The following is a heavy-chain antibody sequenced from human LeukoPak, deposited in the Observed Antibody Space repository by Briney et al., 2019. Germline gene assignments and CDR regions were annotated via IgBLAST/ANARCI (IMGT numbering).Heavy chain of an antibody. CDR2: ISGSGGST. J-gene: IGHJ4*02. CDR1: GFTFSSYA. Sequence: PGGSLRLSCAASGFTFSSYAMSWVRQAPGKGLEWVSAISGSGGSTYYADSVKGRFTISRDNSKNTLYLQMNSLRAEDTAVYYCAKDLRDGSGWYKDYWGQGTLVTVSS. V-gene: IGHV3-23*01. CDR3: AKDLRDGSGWYKDY. D-gene: IGHD6-19*01.